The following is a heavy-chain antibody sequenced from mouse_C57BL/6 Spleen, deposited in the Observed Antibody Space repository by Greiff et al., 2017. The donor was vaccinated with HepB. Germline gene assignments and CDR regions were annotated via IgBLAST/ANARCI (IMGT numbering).Heavy chain of an antibody. D-gene: IGHD2-4*01. CDR3: ARSYYDYDDGYYFDY. J-gene: IGHJ2*01. CDR1: GYTFTDYY. Sequence: VQLQQSGPELVKPGASVKISCKASGYTFTDYYMNWVKQSHGKSLEWIGDINPNNGGTSYNQKFKGKATLTVDKSSSTAYMELRSLTSEDSAVYYCARSYYDYDDGYYFDYWGQGTTLTVSS. V-gene: IGHV1-26*01. CDR2: INPNNGGT.